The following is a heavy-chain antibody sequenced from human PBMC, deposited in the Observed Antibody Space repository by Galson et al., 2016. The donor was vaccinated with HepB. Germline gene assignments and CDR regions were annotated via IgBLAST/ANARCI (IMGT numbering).Heavy chain of an antibody. V-gene: IGHV4-39*01. D-gene: IGHD2-15*01. Sequence: SETLSLTCSVSGDSISSISYSWGWIRQPPGKGLESIGIVYNTGSTYYSPSLDSRLAMSVDTSKNQFSLRLNSVTAADAAVYYCARFLSSEWQLPERPFDIWGRGTLVTVSS. CDR1: GDSISSISYS. CDR2: VYNTGST. J-gene: IGHJ3*02. CDR3: ARFLSSEWQLPERPFDI.